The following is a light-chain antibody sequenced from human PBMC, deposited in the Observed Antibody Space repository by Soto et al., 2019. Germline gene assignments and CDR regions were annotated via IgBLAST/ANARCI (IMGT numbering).Light chain of an antibody. CDR3: RQAGS. J-gene: IGKJ5*01. CDR2: GAS. V-gene: IGKV3D-15*01. Sequence: EILLTQSPATLSVSPGERATLSCRANESLSTNLVWYQQKPGQAPRLLIYGASTRATGVPASFSGSGSGTDFTLTISSLQSEDFAFYYCRQAGSFGRGTRLELK. CDR1: ESLSTN.